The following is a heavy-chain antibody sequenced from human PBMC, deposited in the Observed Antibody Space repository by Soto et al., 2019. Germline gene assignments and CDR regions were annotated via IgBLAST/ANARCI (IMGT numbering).Heavy chain of an antibody. CDR2: IYYSGST. Sequence: SETLSLTCTVSGGSISSSSYYWGWIRQPPGKGLEWIGSIYYSGSTYYNPSLKSRVTISVDTSKNQFSLKLSSVTAADTAVYYCARHHWEGYCSGGSCYLFDYWGQGTLVTVSS. V-gene: IGHV4-39*01. CDR1: GGSISSSSYY. CDR3: ARHHWEGYCSGGSCYLFDY. J-gene: IGHJ4*02. D-gene: IGHD2-15*01.